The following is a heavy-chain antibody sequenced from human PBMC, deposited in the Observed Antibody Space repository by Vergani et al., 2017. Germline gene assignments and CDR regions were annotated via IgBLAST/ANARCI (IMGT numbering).Heavy chain of an antibody. V-gene: IGHV4-39*01. CDR2: IDYSGIT. CDR1: SDSISSGSYY. CDR3: ARQRPGSGWSPGNFDD. D-gene: IGHD6-19*01. Sequence: QLQLQQSGPGLVKPSEPLFLTCTVSSDSISSGSYYWGWIRHPPGKSLEWIGSIDYSGITYYNPSLKSRVAISVDTDKNQFSLKVTSVTAADTAVYFCARQRPGSGWSPGNFDDWGQGILVTVSS. J-gene: IGHJ4*02.